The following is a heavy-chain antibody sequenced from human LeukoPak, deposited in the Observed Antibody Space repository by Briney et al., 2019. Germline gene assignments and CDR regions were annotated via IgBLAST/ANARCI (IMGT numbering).Heavy chain of an antibody. CDR3: ARAAIRVDFFDS. J-gene: IGHJ4*02. V-gene: IGHV3-21*06. CDR1: GFLFGGHA. CDR2: IHSSATYI. Sequence: GGSLRLSCAASGFLFGGHAMVWIRQAPGKGLECVSSIHSSATYITYADSVRGRFTISRDNDKNSLFLDMNDLRAEDTAVYYCARAAIRVDFFDSWGQGTPVAVSS. D-gene: IGHD2-2*01.